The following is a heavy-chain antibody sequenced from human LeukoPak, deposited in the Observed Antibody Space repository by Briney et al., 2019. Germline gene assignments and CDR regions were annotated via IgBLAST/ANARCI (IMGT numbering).Heavy chain of an antibody. J-gene: IGHJ4*02. CDR3: AGRPLAAARYFDLY. V-gene: IGHV3-7*01. D-gene: IGHD3-9*01. CDR1: AFIFSGHW. Sequence: GGSLRLSCEGSAFIFSGHWMNWVRQTPGKGLEWVASIKEDGSERQYVDSVKGRFSISRDNTKGSLFLQLNSLRAEDTAVYYCAGRPLAAARYFDLYWGQGTLVTVSS. CDR2: IKEDGSER.